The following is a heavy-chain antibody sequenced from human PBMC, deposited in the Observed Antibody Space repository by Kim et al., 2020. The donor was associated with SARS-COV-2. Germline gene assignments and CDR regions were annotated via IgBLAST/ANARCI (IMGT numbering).Heavy chain of an antibody. V-gene: IGHV1-69*13. CDR1: GDTFSSYA. J-gene: IGHJ4*02. CDR3: ARDDSSGYYFYY. Sequence: SVKVSCKASGDTFSSYAISWVRQAPGQGLEWMGVIIPIFGTANYAQKFQGRVTITADASTSTAYMELSSLRSEDMAVYYCARDDSSGYYFYYWGQGTLV. CDR2: IIPIFGTA. D-gene: IGHD3-22*01.